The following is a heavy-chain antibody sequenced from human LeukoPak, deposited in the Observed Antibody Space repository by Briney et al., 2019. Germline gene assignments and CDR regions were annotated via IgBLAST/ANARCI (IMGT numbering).Heavy chain of an antibody. V-gene: IGHV4-59*08. D-gene: IGHD2-21*02. CDR3: ARLYCGGDCYLNP. Sequence: SETLSLTCTVSGGSISSYYWSWIRQPPGKGLEWIGYIYYSGSTNYNPSLKSRVTISVDTSKNQFSLKLSSVTAADTAVYYCARLYCGGDCYLNPRGQGTLVTVSS. CDR2: IYYSGST. CDR1: GGSISSYY. J-gene: IGHJ5*02.